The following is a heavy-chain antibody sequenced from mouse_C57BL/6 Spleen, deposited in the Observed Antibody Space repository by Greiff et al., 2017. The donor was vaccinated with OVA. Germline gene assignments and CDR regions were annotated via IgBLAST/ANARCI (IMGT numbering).Heavy chain of an antibody. J-gene: IGHJ4*01. D-gene: IGHD3-3*01. CDR2: IDPSDSYT. Sequence: QVQLKQPGAELVKPGASVKLSCKASGYTFTSYWMQWVKQRPGQGLEWIGEIDPSDSYTNYNQKFKGKATLTVETSSSTAYMQLSSLTSEDSAVYYCARRGTSVYYAMDYWGQGTSVTVSS. CDR1: GYTFTSYW. CDR3: ARRGTSVYYAMDY. V-gene: IGHV1-50*01.